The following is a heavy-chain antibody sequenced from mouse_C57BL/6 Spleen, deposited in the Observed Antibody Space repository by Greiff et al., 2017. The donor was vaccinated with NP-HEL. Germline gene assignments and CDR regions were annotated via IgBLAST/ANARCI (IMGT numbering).Heavy chain of an antibody. CDR1: GYSITSGYY. CDR3: ARDTTVVAKDAMDY. CDR2: ISYDGSN. Sequence: VQLKESGPGLVKPSQSLSLTCSVTGYSITSGYYWNWIRQFPGNKLEWMGYISYDGSNNYNPSLKNRISITRDTSKNQFFLKLNSVTTEDTATYYCARDTTVVAKDAMDYWGQGTSVTVSS. V-gene: IGHV3-6*01. J-gene: IGHJ4*01. D-gene: IGHD1-1*01.